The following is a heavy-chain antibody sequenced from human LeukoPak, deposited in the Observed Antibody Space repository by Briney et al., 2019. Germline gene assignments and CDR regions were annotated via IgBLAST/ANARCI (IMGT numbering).Heavy chain of an antibody. CDR1: GFTFSNSA. J-gene: IGHJ4*01. D-gene: IGHD6-19*01. Sequence: GGSLRLSCAASGFTFSNSAMSWVRQAPGKGLEWVSTLSGSGITTYYADSVKGRYTISRDNSKNTLYLQMNSLRAEDTAVYYCAKGIYSSGWSYFDYWGHGTLVTVSS. CDR2: LSGSGITT. V-gene: IGHV3-23*01. CDR3: AKGIYSSGWSYFDY.